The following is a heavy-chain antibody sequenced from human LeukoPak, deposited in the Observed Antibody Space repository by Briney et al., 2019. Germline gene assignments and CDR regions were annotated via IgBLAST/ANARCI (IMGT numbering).Heavy chain of an antibody. Sequence: ASVKVSCKASGYTFTGYYMHWVRQAPGKGLEWMGGFDPEDGETIYAQKFQGRVTMTEDTSTDTAYMELSSLRSEDTAVYYCATDKRITIFGVVYSWFDPWGQGTLVTVSS. CDR2: FDPEDGET. V-gene: IGHV1-24*01. CDR1: GYTFTGYY. D-gene: IGHD3-3*01. CDR3: ATDKRITIFGVVYSWFDP. J-gene: IGHJ5*02.